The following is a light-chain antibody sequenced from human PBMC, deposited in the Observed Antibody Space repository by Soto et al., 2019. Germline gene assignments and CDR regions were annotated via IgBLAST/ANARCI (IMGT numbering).Light chain of an antibody. J-gene: IGKJ4*01. CDR3: QQLERYPST. CDR1: QGINSF. V-gene: IGKV1-9*01. CDR2: AAS. Sequence: IQLTQSPSSLSASVGDRVTITCRASQGINSFLASYQQKPGKAPKLLIYAASTLQSGVPSRFSGSGSGTDFTLTISSLQPEDFATYYCQQLERYPSTFGGGTKVEIK.